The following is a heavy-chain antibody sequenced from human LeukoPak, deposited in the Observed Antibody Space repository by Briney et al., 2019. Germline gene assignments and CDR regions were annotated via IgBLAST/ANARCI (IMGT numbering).Heavy chain of an antibody. D-gene: IGHD2-2*01. J-gene: IGHJ5*02. CDR3: ARPSHDVVVPAAMSFVWFDP. V-gene: IGHV1-69*05. CDR1: GYTFINYG. Sequence: ASVKVSCKASGYTFINYGISWVRQAPGQGLEYMGGIVPMFGSTNYAHNFQGRITITTDQSTTTAYMELSSLKSEDTAVYYCARPSHDVVVPAAMSFVWFDPWGQGTLVTVSS. CDR2: IVPMFGST.